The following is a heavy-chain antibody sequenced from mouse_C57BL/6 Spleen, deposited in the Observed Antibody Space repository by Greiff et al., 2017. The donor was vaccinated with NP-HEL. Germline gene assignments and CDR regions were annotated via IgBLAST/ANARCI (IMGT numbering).Heavy chain of an antibody. CDR3: ARDRDYYGIAMDY. J-gene: IGHJ4*01. Sequence: DVKLQESGPGLVKPSQSLSLTCSVTGYSITSGYYWNWIRQFPGNKLEWMGYISYDGSNNYNPSLKNRISITRDTSKNQFFLKLNSVTTEDTATYYCARDRDYYGIAMDYWGQGTSVTVSS. D-gene: IGHD1-1*01. CDR1: GYSITSGYY. V-gene: IGHV3-6*01. CDR2: ISYDGSN.